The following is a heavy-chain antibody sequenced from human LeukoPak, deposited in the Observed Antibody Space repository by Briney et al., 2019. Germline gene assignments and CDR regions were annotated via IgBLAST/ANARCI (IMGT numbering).Heavy chain of an antibody. Sequence: SETLSLTCTVSGGSISSGDYYWSWIRQPPGKGLEWIAYMYYSGSTYYNPSIKSRVTMSADTSTNQLSLKLSSVTAADTAVYYCARPYYYDSRIDPWGQGILVTVSS. V-gene: IGHV4-30-4*01. CDR2: MYYSGST. CDR3: ARPYYYDSRIDP. J-gene: IGHJ5*02. CDR1: GGSISSGDYY. D-gene: IGHD3-22*01.